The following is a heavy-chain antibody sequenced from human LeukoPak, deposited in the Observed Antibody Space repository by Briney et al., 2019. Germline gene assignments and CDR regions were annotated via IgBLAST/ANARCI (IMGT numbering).Heavy chain of an antibody. Sequence: ASVKVSCKASGYTFTSYGISWVRQAPGQGLEWMGWISAYNGNTNYAQKLQGRVTMTEDTSTDTAYMELSSLRSEDTAVYYCATGQEAFDIWGQGTMVTVSS. CDR3: ATGQEAFDI. J-gene: IGHJ3*02. V-gene: IGHV1-18*01. CDR2: ISAYNGNT. CDR1: GYTFTSYG.